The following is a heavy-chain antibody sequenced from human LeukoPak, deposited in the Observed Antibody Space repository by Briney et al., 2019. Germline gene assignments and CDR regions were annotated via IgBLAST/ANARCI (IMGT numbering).Heavy chain of an antibody. CDR3: ARIRDGYNDAYDL. CDR1: GYTFTNSY. D-gene: IGHD5-24*01. V-gene: IGHV1-46*01. J-gene: IGHJ3*01. Sequence: ASVKVSCKASGYTFTNSYIHWVRQAPGQVLEWMGLINPDGGNTNYAQNFQGRVTLTRDTSTSTVYMELSSLRSEDPAIYYCARIRDGYNDAYDLWGQGTVVTVPS. CDR2: INPDGGNT.